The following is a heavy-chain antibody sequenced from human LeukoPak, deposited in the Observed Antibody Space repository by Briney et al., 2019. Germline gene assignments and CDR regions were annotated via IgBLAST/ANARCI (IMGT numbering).Heavy chain of an antibody. Sequence: GRSLRLSCAASGFTFSSYGMHWVRQAPGKGLEWVAVIWYDGSNKYYADSVKGRFTISRDNSKNTLYLQMNSLRAEDTAVYYCAKDGYCSSTSCYGPQNYYYYMDVWGKGTTVTVSS. CDR3: AKDGYCSSTSCYGPQNYYYYMDV. V-gene: IGHV3-33*06. J-gene: IGHJ6*03. CDR2: IWYDGSNK. D-gene: IGHD2-2*03. CDR1: GFTFSSYG.